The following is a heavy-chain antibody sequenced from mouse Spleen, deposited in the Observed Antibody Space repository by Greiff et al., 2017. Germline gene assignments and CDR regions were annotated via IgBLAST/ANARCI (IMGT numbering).Heavy chain of an antibody. J-gene: IGHJ1*01. CDR1: GYSITSGYY. Sequence: ESGPGLVKPSQSLSLTCSVTGYSITSGYYWNWIRQFPGNKLEWMGYISYDGSNNYNPSLKNRISITRDTSKNQFFLKLNSVTTEDTATXYCARGPNWYFDVWGAGTTVTVSS. CDR3: ARGPNWYFDV. V-gene: IGHV3-6*01. CDR2: ISYDGSN.